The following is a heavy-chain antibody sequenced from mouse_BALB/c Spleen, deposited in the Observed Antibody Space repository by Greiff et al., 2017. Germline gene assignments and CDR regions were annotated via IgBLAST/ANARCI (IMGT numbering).Heavy chain of an antibody. J-gene: IGHJ4*01. CDR3: ARRNYYGSSYGYAMDY. V-gene: IGHV5-6-2*01. D-gene: IGHD1-1*01. CDR1: GFTFSSYY. CDR2: INSNGGST. Sequence: EVKVVESGGGLVKLGGSLKLSCAASGFTFSSYYMSWVRQTPEKRLELVAAINSNGGSTYYPDTVKGRFTISRDNAKNTLYLQMSSLKSEDTALYYCARRNYYGSSYGYAMDYWGQGTSVTVSS.